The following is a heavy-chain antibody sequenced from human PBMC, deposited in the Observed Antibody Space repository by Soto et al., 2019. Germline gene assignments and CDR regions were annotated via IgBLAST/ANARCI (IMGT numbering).Heavy chain of an antibody. Sequence: ASVKVSCKASGYTFTSYAMHWVRQAPGQRLEWMGWINAGNGNTKYSPKFQGRVTITRDTSASTAYMELSSLRSEDTSVYYCARGSIAAQWGFDYWGQGTLVTVSS. CDR2: INAGNGNT. CDR1: GYTFTSYA. J-gene: IGHJ4*02. V-gene: IGHV1-3*01. D-gene: IGHD6-6*01. CDR3: ARGSIAAQWGFDY.